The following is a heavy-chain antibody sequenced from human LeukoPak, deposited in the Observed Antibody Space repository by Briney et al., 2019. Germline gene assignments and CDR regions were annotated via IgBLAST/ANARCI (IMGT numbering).Heavy chain of an antibody. J-gene: IGHJ1*01. V-gene: IGHV3-11*01. CDR3: ASAATTEYFQH. CDR1: GFTFSDYY. Sequence: GGSLRLSCAASGFTFSDYYMSWIRQAPGKGLEWVSYISSSGSTIYYADSVKGRFTISRDNAKNSLYLQMNSLRAEDTAVYYCASAATTEYFQHWGQGPLVTVSS. CDR2: ISSSGSTI. D-gene: IGHD2-15*01.